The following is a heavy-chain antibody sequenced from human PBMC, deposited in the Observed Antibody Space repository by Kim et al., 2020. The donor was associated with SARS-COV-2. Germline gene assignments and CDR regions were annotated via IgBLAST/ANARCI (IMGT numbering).Heavy chain of an antibody. V-gene: IGHV4-34*01. J-gene: IGHJ6*02. D-gene: IGHD2-2*01. Sequence: SETLSLTCAVYGGSFSGYYWSWIRQPPGKGLEWIGEINHSGSTNYNPSLKSRVTISVDTSKNQFSLKLSSVTAADTAVYYCAREDVVPAAKYYYYYGMDVWGQGTTVTVSS. CDR3: AREDVVPAAKYYYYYGMDV. CDR1: GGSFSGYY. CDR2: INHSGST.